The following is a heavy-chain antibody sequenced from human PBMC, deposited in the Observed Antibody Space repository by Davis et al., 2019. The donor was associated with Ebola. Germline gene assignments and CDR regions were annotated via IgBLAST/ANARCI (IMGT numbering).Heavy chain of an antibody. CDR3: ARDPTGGYYNYYYGMDV. D-gene: IGHD3-3*01. J-gene: IGHJ6*02. Sequence: GESLKISCAASGFTFSDYYMSWIRQAPGKGLEWVSYISSSGSTIYYADSVKGRFTISRDNAKNSLYLQMNSLRAEDTAVYYCARDPTGGYYNYYYGMDVWGQGTTVTVSS. CDR2: ISSSGSTI. V-gene: IGHV3-11*01. CDR1: GFTFSDYY.